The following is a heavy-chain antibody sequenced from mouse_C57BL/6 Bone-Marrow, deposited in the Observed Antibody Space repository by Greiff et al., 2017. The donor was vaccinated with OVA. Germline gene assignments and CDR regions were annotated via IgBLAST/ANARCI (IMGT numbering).Heavy chain of an antibody. V-gene: IGHV2-9-1*01. CDR3: ARPSHYYGSSPWYFDV. Sequence: VQRVESGPGLVAPSQSLSITCTVSGFSLTSYAISWVRQPPGKGLEWLGVIWTGGGTNYNSALKSRLSISKDNSKSQVFLKMNSLQTDDTARYYCARPSHYYGSSPWYFDVWGTGTTVTVSS. D-gene: IGHD1-1*01. CDR2: IWTGGGT. J-gene: IGHJ1*03. CDR1: GFSLTSYA.